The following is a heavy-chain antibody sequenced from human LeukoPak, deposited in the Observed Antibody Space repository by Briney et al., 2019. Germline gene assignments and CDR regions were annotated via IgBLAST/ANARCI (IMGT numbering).Heavy chain of an antibody. Sequence: GASVKVSCKASGYTFTSYGISWVRQAPGQGLEWMGWISAYNGNTNYAQMLQGRVTMTTDTSTSTAYMELRSLRSDDTAVYYCARVQGYSSSWYGDYFDYWGQGTLVTVSS. CDR3: ARVQGYSSSWYGDYFDY. D-gene: IGHD6-13*01. V-gene: IGHV1-18*04. J-gene: IGHJ4*02. CDR1: GYTFTSYG. CDR2: ISAYNGNT.